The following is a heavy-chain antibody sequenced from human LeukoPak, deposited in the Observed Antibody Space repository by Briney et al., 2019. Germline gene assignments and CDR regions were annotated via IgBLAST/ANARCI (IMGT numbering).Heavy chain of an antibody. CDR2: IKEDGSEK. V-gene: IGHV3-7*01. J-gene: IGHJ4*02. Sequence: GGSLRLSCVASGFTFSNYWMTWVRQAPGKGLEWVANIKEDGSEKNYADSVKGRFTISRDNSKNTLYLQMNSLRAEDTAVYYCARDNEQWLVLATLGYWGQGTLVTVSS. D-gene: IGHD6-19*01. CDR3: ARDNEQWLVLATLGY. CDR1: GFTFSNYW.